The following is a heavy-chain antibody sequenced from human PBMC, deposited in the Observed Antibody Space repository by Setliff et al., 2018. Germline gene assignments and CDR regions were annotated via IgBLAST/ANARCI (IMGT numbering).Heavy chain of an antibody. CDR2: ISAYNGYI. D-gene: IGHD2-15*01. CDR3: ARDRPEVVIDAARALFDY. J-gene: IGHJ4*02. CDR1: GYTFPSYG. V-gene: IGHV1-18*01. Sequence: ASVKVSCKASGYTFPSYGISWARQAPGQGLEWMGWISAYNGYIIYEQKFQGRVTMTTDTSTSTAYMELRSLRSDDTAVYYCARDRPEVVIDAARALFDYWGQGALVTVSS.